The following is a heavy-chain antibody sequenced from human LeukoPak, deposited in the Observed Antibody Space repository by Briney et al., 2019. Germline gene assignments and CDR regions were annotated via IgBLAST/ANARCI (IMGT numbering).Heavy chain of an antibody. CDR1: GFTFSSYW. V-gene: IGHV3-7*01. D-gene: IGHD6-19*01. Sequence: GGSLRLSCAASGFTFSSYWMTWVRQAPRKGLEWVANIRQEGNEQYYMDSVKGRFTISRENAKNSLFLQMNGLTAEDTAVYYCARAPYSGGWYLMYWGQGTLVTVSS. CDR2: IRQEGNEQ. J-gene: IGHJ4*02. CDR3: ARAPYSGGWYLMY.